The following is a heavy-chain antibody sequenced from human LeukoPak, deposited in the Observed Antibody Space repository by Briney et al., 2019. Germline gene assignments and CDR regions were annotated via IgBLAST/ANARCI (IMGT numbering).Heavy chain of an antibody. J-gene: IGHJ5*02. Sequence: VASVKVSCKASGYTFTGYYMHWVRQAPGQGLEWMGWINPNSGGTNYAQKFQGRVTMTRDTSASTVYMQLRSLRSEDTAVYYCARGANYYDSSGSSNWLDPWGRGTLVTVSS. V-gene: IGHV1-2*02. D-gene: IGHD3-22*01. CDR3: ARGANYYDSSGSSNWLDP. CDR2: INPNSGGT. CDR1: GYTFTGYY.